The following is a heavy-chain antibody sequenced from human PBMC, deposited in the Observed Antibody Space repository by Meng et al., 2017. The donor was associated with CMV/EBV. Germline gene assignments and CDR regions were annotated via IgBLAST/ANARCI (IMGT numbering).Heavy chain of an antibody. Sequence: SVKVSCKASGYTFTSYAISWVRQAPGQRLEWMGWIIPIFGKANYAQKFQGRVTITTDESTSTAYMELSSLRSEDTAVYYCARGAYYDCWSGYEGGMDVWGQGTTVTVSS. V-gene: IGHV1-69*05. CDR1: GYTFTSYA. CDR3: ARGAYYDCWSGYEGGMDV. D-gene: IGHD3-3*01. J-gene: IGHJ6*02. CDR2: IIPIFGKA.